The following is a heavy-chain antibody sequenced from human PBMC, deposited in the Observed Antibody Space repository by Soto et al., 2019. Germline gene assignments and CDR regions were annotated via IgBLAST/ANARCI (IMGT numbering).Heavy chain of an antibody. D-gene: IGHD3-22*01. Sequence: QVQLVQSGAEVQKPGSSVKVSCKASGGTFSSYAISWVRQAPGQGLEWMGGIIPIFGTANYAQKFQGRVTITADESTSTAYMELSSLRSEDTAVYYCARGGNAYYYDSSGLGYWGQGTLVTVSS. V-gene: IGHV1-69*01. CDR1: GGTFSSYA. CDR2: IIPIFGTA. CDR3: ARGGNAYYYDSSGLGY. J-gene: IGHJ4*02.